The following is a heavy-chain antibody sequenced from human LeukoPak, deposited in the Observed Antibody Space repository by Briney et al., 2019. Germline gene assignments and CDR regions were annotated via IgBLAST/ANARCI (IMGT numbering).Heavy chain of an antibody. CDR3: ARRRDYFDY. CDR1: GFIFRSFS. J-gene: IGHJ4*02. Sequence: GGSLRLSCAASGFIFRSFSMTWVRQAPGRGLERVSYISSGGSTIYYADSVKGRFTISRDNAKNSLFLQMNSLRAEDTAVYYCARRRDYFDYWGQGTLVTVSS. V-gene: IGHV3-48*04. CDR2: ISSGGSTI.